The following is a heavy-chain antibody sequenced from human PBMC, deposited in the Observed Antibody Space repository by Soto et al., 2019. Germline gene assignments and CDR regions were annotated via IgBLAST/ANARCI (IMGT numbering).Heavy chain of an antibody. Sequence: ASVKVSCKASGYTFTSYDINWVRQATGQGLERMGWMNPNSGNTGYAQKFQGRVTMTRNTSISTAYMELSSLRSEDTAVYYYARYVDIVAIAYGMDVWGQGTTVTVSS. CDR3: ARYVDIVAIAYGMDV. J-gene: IGHJ6*02. V-gene: IGHV1-8*01. CDR2: MNPNSGNT. CDR1: GYTFTSYD. D-gene: IGHD5-12*01.